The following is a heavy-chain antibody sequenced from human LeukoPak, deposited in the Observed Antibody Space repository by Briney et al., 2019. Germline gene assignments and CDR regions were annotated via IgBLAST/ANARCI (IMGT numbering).Heavy chain of an antibody. V-gene: IGHV4-34*01. CDR3: ARGRERWVQSVEY. CDR1: GGSLRGYY. CDR2: INHSGGT. Sequence: SDTLSLTCAVYGGSLRGYYWTWIRQPPGKGLEWIGEINHSGGTNFHPSLKSRFTISEDTSKNQFSLNLSSVTAADTAVYYCARGRERWVQSVEYWGQGTLVTVSS. J-gene: IGHJ4*02. D-gene: IGHD5-24*01.